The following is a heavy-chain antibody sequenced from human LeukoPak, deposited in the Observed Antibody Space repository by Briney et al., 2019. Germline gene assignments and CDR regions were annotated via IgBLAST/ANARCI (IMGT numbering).Heavy chain of an antibody. Sequence: ASVKVSCKASGYTFTGYYMHWVRQAPGQGLEWMGWINPNSGDTNYAQKFQGRVTMTRDTSISTAYMELSRLRSDDTAVYSCAREAVCSGGSCHLDYWGPGNLVTVSS. J-gene: IGHJ4*02. CDR3: AREAVCSGGSCHLDY. D-gene: IGHD2-15*01. V-gene: IGHV1-2*02. CDR1: GYTFTGYY. CDR2: INPNSGDT.